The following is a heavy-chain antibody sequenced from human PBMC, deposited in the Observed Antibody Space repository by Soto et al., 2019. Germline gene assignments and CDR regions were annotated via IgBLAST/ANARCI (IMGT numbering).Heavy chain of an antibody. D-gene: IGHD1-1*01. CDR3: AKARSSAGTTVRFAP. CDR2: ISGRGGNT. J-gene: IGHJ5*02. CDR1: GFTYSGYA. Sequence: EVQLLESGGGLVQPGGSLRLSCAASGFTYSGYAMSWVRQAPGKGLEWVSSISGRGGNTYYADSVKGRFTISRDNAKNTLYLQMNGLRVEDTAIYYCAKARSSAGTTVRFAPWGQGTLVTVSS. V-gene: IGHV3-23*01.